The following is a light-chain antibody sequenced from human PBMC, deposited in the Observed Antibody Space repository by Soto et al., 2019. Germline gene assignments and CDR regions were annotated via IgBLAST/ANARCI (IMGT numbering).Light chain of an antibody. CDR1: QTVSSRY. CDR3: QQYGRSPPFT. J-gene: IGKJ2*01. V-gene: IGKV3-20*01. CDR2: GAS. Sequence: EIVLTQSPGTLSLSPGERAPLSCRASQTVSSRYLAWYQQKPGQAPRLLMYGASNRATGIPDRFSGSGSGKDFTLTISRLEPEEFAVYFWQQYGRSPPFTFGQGTKVEIK.